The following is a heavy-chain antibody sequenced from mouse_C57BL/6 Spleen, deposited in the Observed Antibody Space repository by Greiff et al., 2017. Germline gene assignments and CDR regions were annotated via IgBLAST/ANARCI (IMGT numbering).Heavy chain of an antibody. D-gene: IGHD1-1*01. J-gene: IGHJ1*03. CDR3: AKNYYGTPYFDV. CDR2: LWRGGST. Sequence: VQLQQSGPGLVQPSPSLSITCTVSGFSLPSSGVHWVRQSPGQGLEWLGVLWRGGSTDYNAAFMSRLSITKDNAKSQVFFKMNSLQADDTAIYYWAKNYYGTPYFDVWGTGTTVTVSS. V-gene: IGHV2-5*01. CDR1: GFSLPSSG.